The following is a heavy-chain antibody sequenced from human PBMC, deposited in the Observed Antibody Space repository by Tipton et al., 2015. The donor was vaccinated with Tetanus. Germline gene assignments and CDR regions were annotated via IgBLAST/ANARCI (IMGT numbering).Heavy chain of an antibody. J-gene: IGHJ4*02. D-gene: IGHD3-3*01. CDR3: VRSNYELPKKGPFDY. V-gene: IGHV4-61*08. CDR2: ISPSGRT. Sequence: TLSLTCSVSGASLRSDDYQWNWIRQPPGKGLEWLAYISPSGRTNSNYSLKSRITISQDKSKNQFSLRLSSVTAADAAVYYCVRSNYELPKKGPFDYWGPGSLVIVSS. CDR1: GASLRSDDYQ.